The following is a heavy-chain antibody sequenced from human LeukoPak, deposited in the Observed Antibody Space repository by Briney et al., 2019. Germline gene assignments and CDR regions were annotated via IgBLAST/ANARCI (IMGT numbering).Heavy chain of an antibody. CDR2: INHSGST. D-gene: IGHD6-13*01. J-gene: IGHJ4*02. V-gene: IGHV4-34*01. Sequence: SETLSLTCAVYGGSFSGYYWSWIRQPPGKGLEWIGEINHSGSTNYNPSLKGRVTISVDTSKNQFSLKLSSVTAADTAVYYCARGAIAAAGIDYWGQGTLVTVSS. CDR3: ARGAIAAAGIDY. CDR1: GGSFSGYY.